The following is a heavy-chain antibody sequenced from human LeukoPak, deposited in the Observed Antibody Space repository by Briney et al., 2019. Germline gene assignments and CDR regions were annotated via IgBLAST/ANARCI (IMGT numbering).Heavy chain of an antibody. CDR2: ISGSGGST. D-gene: IGHD3-10*01. CDR3: ANGAGASYYGLGSYYNAFDI. J-gene: IGHJ3*02. Sequence: GGSLRLSCAASGFTFSSYAMSWVRQAPGKGLEWVSAISGSGGSTYYADSVKGRFTISRDNSKNTLYLQMNSLRAEDTAVYYCANGAGASYYGLGSYYNAFDIWGQGTMVTVSS. CDR1: GFTFSSYA. V-gene: IGHV3-23*01.